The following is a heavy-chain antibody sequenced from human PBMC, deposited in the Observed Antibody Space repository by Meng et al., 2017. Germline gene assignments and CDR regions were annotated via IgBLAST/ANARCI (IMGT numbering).Heavy chain of an antibody. CDR2: INHSGST. D-gene: IGHD3/OR15-3a*01. Sequence: QVGLQQWGAGLLKRSEPLFLTDAVYGGSFSGYDWSWIRQTPGKGLEWIGEINHSGSTNYNPSLKSRVTISVDTSKNQFSLKLSSVTAADTAVYYCARGRVGLWGQGTLVTVSS. CDR3: ARGRVGL. CDR1: GGSFSGYD. V-gene: IGHV4-34*01. J-gene: IGHJ4*02.